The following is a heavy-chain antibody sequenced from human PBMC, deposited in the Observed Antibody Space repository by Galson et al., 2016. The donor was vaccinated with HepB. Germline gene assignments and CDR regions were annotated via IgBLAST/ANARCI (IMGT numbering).Heavy chain of an antibody. CDR1: GGSFSGYY. CDR2: INQSGST. V-gene: IGHV4-34*01. D-gene: IGHD3-16*02. J-gene: IGHJ5*02. CDR3: ARGRNDFVWGSYRFGWFDP. Sequence: LSLTCAVYGGSFSGYYWSWIRQPPGKGLEWIGEINQSGSTNYNPSLKSRVTISVDPSKNQFSLKLNSVTAADTAVYYCARGRNDFVWGSYRFGWFDPWGQGTLVTVPS.